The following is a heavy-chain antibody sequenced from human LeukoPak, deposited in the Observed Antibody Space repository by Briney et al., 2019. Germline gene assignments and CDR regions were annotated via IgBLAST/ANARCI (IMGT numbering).Heavy chain of an antibody. D-gene: IGHD3-16*02. CDR1: GFTVSSNY. V-gene: IGHV3-53*01. J-gene: IGHJ4*02. Sequence: GGSLRLSCAASGFTVSSNYMSWVRQAPGKGLEWVSVIYSGGSTYYADSVKGRFTISRDNSKNTLYLQMNSLRAEDTAVYYCARVNGDYVWGSYRYTDYFDYWGQGTLVTVSS. CDR2: IYSGGST. CDR3: ARVNGDYVWGSYRYTDYFDY.